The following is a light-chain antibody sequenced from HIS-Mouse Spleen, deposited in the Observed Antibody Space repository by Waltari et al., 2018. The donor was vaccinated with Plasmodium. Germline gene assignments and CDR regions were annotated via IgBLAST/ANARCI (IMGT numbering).Light chain of an antibody. CDR1: QSGSSSY. CDR3: QQYGSSPYT. J-gene: IGKJ2*01. CDR2: GAS. Sequence: EIVLTQSPGTLSLSPGERATLSCRASQSGSSSYLAWYQQKPGQAPRRLIYGASSRATGIPDRFSVSGSGTDFTLTISRLEPEDFAVYYCQQYGSSPYTFGQGTKLEIK. V-gene: IGKV3-20*01.